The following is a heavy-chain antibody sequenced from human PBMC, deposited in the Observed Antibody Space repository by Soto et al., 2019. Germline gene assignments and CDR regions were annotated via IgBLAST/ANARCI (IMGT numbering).Heavy chain of an antibody. Sequence: HPGGSLRLSCAASGFTFSTYAMSWVLQGPGKGLEWVSAISSSGSSTFYADSVKGRFTISRDNSKNTVFLQMNSLRAEDTAVYFCAKPSVAARHYFDHWGQGTQVTVSS. D-gene: IGHD6-6*01. CDR1: GFTFSTYA. CDR3: AKPSVAARHYFDH. CDR2: ISSSGSST. V-gene: IGHV3-23*01. J-gene: IGHJ4*02.